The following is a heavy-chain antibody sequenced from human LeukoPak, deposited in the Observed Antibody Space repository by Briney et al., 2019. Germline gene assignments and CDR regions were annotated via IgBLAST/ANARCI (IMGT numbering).Heavy chain of an antibody. Sequence: SETLSLTCTVSGGSISSFNWNWIRQPPGKGLEWIGSIYYSGSTYYNPSLKSRVTMSVDTSKNQFSLKLSSVTAADTAMYYCARHIVGATMRIDYWGQGTLVTVSS. V-gene: IGHV4-59*04. J-gene: IGHJ4*02. D-gene: IGHD1-26*01. CDR2: IYYSGST. CDR1: GGSISSFN. CDR3: ARHIVGATMRIDY.